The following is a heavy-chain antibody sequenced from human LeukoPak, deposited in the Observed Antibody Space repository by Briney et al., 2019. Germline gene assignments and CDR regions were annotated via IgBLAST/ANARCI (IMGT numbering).Heavy chain of an antibody. CDR1: GDSVSSNSAA. V-gene: IGHV6-1*01. D-gene: IGHD6-19*01. CDR3: ARVTEKQYLPFDS. CDR2: TYYRSRWYN. J-gene: IGHJ4*02. Sequence: SQTLSLACAISGDSVSSNSAAWNWIRQSPSRGLEWLGRTYYRSRWYNEYALSVKSRISINPDTSKNQFSLQLNSVTPEDTAVYYCARVTEKQYLPFDSWGQGTLVTVSS.